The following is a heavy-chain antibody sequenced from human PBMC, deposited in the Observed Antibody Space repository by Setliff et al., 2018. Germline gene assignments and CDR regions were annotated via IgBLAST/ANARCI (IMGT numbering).Heavy chain of an antibody. J-gene: IGHJ6*02. CDR1: GFTFSTYR. CDR2: ITSSSSTI. Sequence: GGSLRLSCAASGFTFSTYRMNWVRQAPGKGLEWVSYITSSSSTIDYADSVKGRFTISRDDAKNSLYLQMNSLRADDTAVYYCTRDYGFCSGGSCSYYGMDVWGQGTTVTVSS. CDR3: TRDYGFCSGGSCSYYGMDV. D-gene: IGHD2-15*01. V-gene: IGHV3-48*01.